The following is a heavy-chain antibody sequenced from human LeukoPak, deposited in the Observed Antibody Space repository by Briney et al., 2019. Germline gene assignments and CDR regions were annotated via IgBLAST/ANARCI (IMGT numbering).Heavy chain of an antibody. D-gene: IGHD3-22*01. CDR3: ARASDYYDSSGSHFDF. CDR1: GYTFINYD. V-gene: IGHV1-8*03. J-gene: IGHJ4*02. Sequence: ASVRVSCKASGYTFINYDINWVRQATGQGLEGRGWMNPNSGNTGYAQKFQGRVTITTNTSISTAYMELSSLRSEHTAVYYCARASDYYDSSGSHFDFWGQGTLVTVSS. CDR2: MNPNSGNT.